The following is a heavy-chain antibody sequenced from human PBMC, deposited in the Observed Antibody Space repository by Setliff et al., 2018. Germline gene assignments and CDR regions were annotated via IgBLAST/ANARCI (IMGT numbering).Heavy chain of an antibody. CDR1: GESIRSNN. V-gene: IGHV4-4*02. Sequence: TLSLTCTVSGESIRSNNWWNWVRQPPGKGLEWIGDIYTSGSTNYNPSLRSRLTISVDTSKNQFSLKLRSVTAADTAVYYCARGGTFRYFDFWGQGAPVTVSS. CDR2: IYTSGST. J-gene: IGHJ4*02. D-gene: IGHD5-12*01. CDR3: ARGGTFRYFDF.